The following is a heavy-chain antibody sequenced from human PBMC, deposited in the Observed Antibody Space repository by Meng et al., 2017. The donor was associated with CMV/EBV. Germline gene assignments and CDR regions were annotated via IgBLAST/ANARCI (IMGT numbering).Heavy chain of an antibody. V-gene: IGHV3-53*01. Sequence: GGSLRLSCAASGFTVSSNYMGWVRQAPGKGLEWVSVIYSGGSTYYADSVKGRFTISRDNSKNTLYLQMNSLRAEDTAVYYCATSGGYYYYGMDVWGQGTTVTVSS. J-gene: IGHJ6*02. CDR1: GFTVSSNY. D-gene: IGHD6-25*01. CDR3: ATSGGYYYYGMDV. CDR2: IYSGGST.